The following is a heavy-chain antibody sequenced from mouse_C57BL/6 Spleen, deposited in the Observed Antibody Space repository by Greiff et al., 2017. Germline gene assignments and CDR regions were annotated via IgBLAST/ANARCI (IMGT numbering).Heavy chain of an antibody. Sequence: DVQLVESGGGLVKPGGSLKLSCAASGFTFSSYAMSWVRQTPEKRLEWVATISDGGSYTYYPDNVKGRFTISRDNAKNNLYLQMSHLKSEDTAMYYCAAIYPPFAYWGQGTLVTVSA. J-gene: IGHJ3*01. CDR2: ISDGGSYT. V-gene: IGHV5-4*01. CDR3: AAIYPPFAY. CDR1: GFTFSSYA. D-gene: IGHD2-1*01.